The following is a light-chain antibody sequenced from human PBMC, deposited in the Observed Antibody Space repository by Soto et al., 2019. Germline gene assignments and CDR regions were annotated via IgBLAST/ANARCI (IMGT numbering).Light chain of an antibody. CDR1: QSVSTN. J-gene: IGKJ1*01. CDR3: QQFNKWPRT. V-gene: IGKV3-15*01. Sequence: EMAMTRSPAALSVPRGERATLSCRASQSVSTNLAWYQQRPGQAPRLSISGAYTRATGIPAGFSGSGSGTEFTLTISSLQSEDFAIYYCQQFNKWPRTFGQGTKVDI. CDR2: GAY.